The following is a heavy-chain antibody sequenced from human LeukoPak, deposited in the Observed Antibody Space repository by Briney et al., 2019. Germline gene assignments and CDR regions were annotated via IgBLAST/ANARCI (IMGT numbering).Heavy chain of an antibody. V-gene: IGHV4-39*01. CDR2: IYYSGST. CDR3: ARLGQGVD. D-gene: IGHD3-3*01. J-gene: IGHJ4*02. CDR1: GGSISSSSYY. Sequence: PSETLSLTCTVSGGSISSSSYYWGWIRQPPGKGLEWIGSIYYSGSTYYNPSLKSRVTISVDTSKNQLSLKLSSVTAADTAVYYSARLGQGVDWGQGTLVTVSS.